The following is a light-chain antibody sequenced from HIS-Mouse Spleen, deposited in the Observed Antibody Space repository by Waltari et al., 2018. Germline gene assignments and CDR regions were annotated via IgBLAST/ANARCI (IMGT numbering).Light chain of an antibody. J-gene: IGLJ3*02. CDR1: SSNIGSNY. CDR2: RNN. V-gene: IGLV1-47*01. CDR3: AAWDDSLSACV. Sequence: QSVLTQPPSASGTPGQRVTISCSGSSSNIGSNYVYWYQQLPGTAPKLLIYRNNHRPSGVPDRFSCSKSGTSASLSIRLLRSADEADYYCAAWDDSLSACVFGGGTKLTVL.